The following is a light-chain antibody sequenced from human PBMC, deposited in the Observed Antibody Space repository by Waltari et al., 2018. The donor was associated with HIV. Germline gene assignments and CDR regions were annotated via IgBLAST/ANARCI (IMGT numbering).Light chain of an antibody. V-gene: IGKV1-9*01. Sequence: DIQLTQSPSFLSASVGDRVTITCRASQGISSYLAWYQHKPGKAPKLLIYAASTLHSGVPSRFSDSGSGTEFTLTNSSLQSEDFATYYCQQVNIYPPTFGQGTKVEIK. CDR2: AAS. CDR3: QQVNIYPPT. J-gene: IGKJ1*01. CDR1: QGISSY.